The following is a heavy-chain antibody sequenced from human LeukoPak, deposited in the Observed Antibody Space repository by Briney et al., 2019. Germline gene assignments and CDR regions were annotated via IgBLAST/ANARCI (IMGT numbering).Heavy chain of an antibody. Sequence: ASVKVSSKTSGDTFTSYAISWVRPTPGQGLELMGWIGAYNGNTKYVQKFQGRVTMSTDTSTSTAYRERSSLRSDDTAVYHCAKDRDFDFDYWGQGTLVTVSS. J-gene: IGHJ4*02. CDR2: IGAYNGNT. CDR1: GDTFTSYA. D-gene: IGHD3-3*01. CDR3: AKDRDFDFDY. V-gene: IGHV1-18*01.